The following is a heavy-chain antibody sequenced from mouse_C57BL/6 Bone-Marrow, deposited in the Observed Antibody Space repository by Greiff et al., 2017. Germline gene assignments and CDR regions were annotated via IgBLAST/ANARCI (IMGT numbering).Heavy chain of an antibody. CDR3: ARRDYGSSYVSWYFDV. Sequence: VHLVESGAELARPGASVKLSCKASGYTFTSYGISWVKQRPGQGLEWIGEIYPRSGNTYYNEKFKGKATLTADKSSSTAYMELRSLTSEDSAVYFCARRDYGSSYVSWYFDVWGTGTTVTVSS. J-gene: IGHJ1*03. D-gene: IGHD1-1*01. CDR2: IYPRSGNT. CDR1: GYTFTSYG. V-gene: IGHV1-81*01.